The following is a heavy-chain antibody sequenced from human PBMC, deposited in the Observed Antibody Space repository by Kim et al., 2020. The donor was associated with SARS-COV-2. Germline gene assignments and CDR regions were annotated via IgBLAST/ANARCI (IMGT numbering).Heavy chain of an antibody. CDR1: GASVGSDY. V-gene: IGHV4-59*08. J-gene: IGHJ4*02. D-gene: IGHD3-9*01. CDR3: ARRADINVWPFDY. Sequence: SEPLSLTCTVSGASVGSDYWTWIRQPPGRGLEWIGYIFYTGKTSYNPSLKSRVSLSLDTSRNQFSMKLHSVTAADTAVYCCARRADINVWPFDYWAQGTLVTVSS. CDR2: IFYTGKT.